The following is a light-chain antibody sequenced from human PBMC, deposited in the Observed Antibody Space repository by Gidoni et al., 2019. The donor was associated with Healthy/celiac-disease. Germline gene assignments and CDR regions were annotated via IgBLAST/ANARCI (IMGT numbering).Light chain of an antibody. CDR1: QSVSSSY. Sequence: IVLTQSPGTLSLSQGERATLACRASQSVSSSYVAWYQQKPGQAPRLLIYGASSRATGIPDRFSGSGSGTDFTLTISRLEPEDFAVYYCQQYGSSPVTFGPGTKVDIK. J-gene: IGKJ3*01. V-gene: IGKV3-20*01. CDR2: GAS. CDR3: QQYGSSPVT.